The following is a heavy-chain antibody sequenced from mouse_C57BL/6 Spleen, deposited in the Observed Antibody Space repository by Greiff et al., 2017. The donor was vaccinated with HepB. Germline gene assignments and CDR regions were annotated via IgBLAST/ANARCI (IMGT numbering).Heavy chain of an antibody. V-gene: IGHV1-72*01. CDR1: GYTFTSYW. CDR2: IDPNSGGT. Sequence: QVQLKQPGAELVKPGASVKLSCKASGYTFTSYWMHWVKQRPGRGLEWIGRIDPNSGGTKYNEKFKSKATLTVDKPSSTAYMQLSSLTSEDSAVYYCARGGNLLWYPWFAYWGQGTLVTVSA. D-gene: IGHD2-1*01. J-gene: IGHJ3*01. CDR3: ARGGNLLWYPWFAY.